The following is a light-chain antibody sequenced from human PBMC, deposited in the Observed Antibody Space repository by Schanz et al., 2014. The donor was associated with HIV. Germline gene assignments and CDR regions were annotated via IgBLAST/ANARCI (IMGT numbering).Light chain of an antibody. J-gene: IGKJ4*01. CDR1: QTIDTY. Sequence: IQMTQSPSSLSASVGDRVTITCRASQTIDTYLNWYQQEAGKAPKLLISKASSVESGVPSRFSGSGSGTEFTLFIASLQPDDFATYYCQQYYSSPLTFGGGTKVEI. CDR3: QQYYSSPLT. CDR2: KAS. V-gene: IGKV1-39*01.